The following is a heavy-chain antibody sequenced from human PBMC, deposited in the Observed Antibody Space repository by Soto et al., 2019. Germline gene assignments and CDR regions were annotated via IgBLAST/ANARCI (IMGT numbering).Heavy chain of an antibody. CDR1: GFTFSTYA. Sequence: QVQLVESGGGVVQPGRSLRLSCAASGFTFSTYAMHWVRQAPGKGLEWVAVISSDLSNKYYADSVKGRFTISRDNSENTLYLQMNSLRAEDTAVYYCGRESGHQWLLLGRDSWGQGTLVTVSS. J-gene: IGHJ4*02. V-gene: IGHV3-30-3*01. CDR3: GRESGHQWLLLGRDS. CDR2: ISSDLSNK. D-gene: IGHD6-19*01.